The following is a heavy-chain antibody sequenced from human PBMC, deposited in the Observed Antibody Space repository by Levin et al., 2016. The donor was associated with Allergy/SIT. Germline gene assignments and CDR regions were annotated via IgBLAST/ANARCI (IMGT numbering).Heavy chain of an antibody. Sequence: GESLKISCAASGFSVSNNFMTWVRQAPGKGPEWVAVTANYGDIKRYADSVRGRFTISRDDSNNTLYLQMNSLRAEDTAVYYCATHLYGSGTLYEYWGQGALVTVSS. V-gene: IGHV3-30*03. J-gene: IGHJ4*02. CDR3: ATHLYGSGTLYEY. CDR2: TANYGDIK. D-gene: IGHD3-10*01. CDR1: GFSVSNNF.